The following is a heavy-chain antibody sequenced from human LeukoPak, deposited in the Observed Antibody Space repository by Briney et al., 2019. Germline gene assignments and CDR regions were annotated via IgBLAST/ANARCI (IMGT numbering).Heavy chain of an antibody. CDR1: GFTFSSYG. Sequence: PGGSLRLSCAASGFTFSSYGMHWVRQAPGKGLEWVVFIRYDGSNKYYADSVKGRFTISRDNSKNTLYLQMNSLRAEDTADFNCAKDEFFDGYCSSTSCSVGPFDYWGQGTLVTVSS. J-gene: IGHJ4*02. D-gene: IGHD2-2*03. CDR3: AKDEFFDGYCSSTSCSVGPFDY. V-gene: IGHV3-30*02. CDR2: IRYDGSNK.